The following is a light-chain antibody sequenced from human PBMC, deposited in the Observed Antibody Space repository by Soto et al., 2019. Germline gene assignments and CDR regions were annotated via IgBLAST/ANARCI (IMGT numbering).Light chain of an antibody. Sequence: QSVLTQSPSASGAPGQTIIISCSGSSSNIGTNAVYWYQQLPGSAPTLLVHSNDQRPFGVPHRFSGSRSGTSASLAVSRLRSEDEADYYCSAWDDALAAYVFGTGTKVTVL. CDR3: SAWDDALAAYV. CDR2: SND. J-gene: IGLJ1*01. V-gene: IGLV1-47*02. CDR1: SSNIGTNA.